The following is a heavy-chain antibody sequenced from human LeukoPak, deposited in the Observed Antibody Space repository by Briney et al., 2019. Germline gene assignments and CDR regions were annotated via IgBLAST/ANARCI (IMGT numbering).Heavy chain of an antibody. D-gene: IGHD6-19*01. J-gene: IGHJ6*02. CDR1: GGSISSDS. Sequence: SETLSLTCTVSGGSISSDSWSWIRQPPGKGLEWIGYIHYSGGTNYNPSLKSRVTISIDTSKNQFSLKLSSVTAADTAVYYCAKPKAGYYYGMDVWGQGTTVTVSS. CDR3: AKPKAGYYYGMDV. CDR2: IHYSGGT. V-gene: IGHV4-59*01.